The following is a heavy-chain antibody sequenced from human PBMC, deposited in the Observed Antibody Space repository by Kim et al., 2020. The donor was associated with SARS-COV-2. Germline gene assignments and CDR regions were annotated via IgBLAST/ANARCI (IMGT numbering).Heavy chain of an antibody. CDR3: ARDSEPYCSSTSCYYYYYVYG. CDR1: GFTVSSNY. J-gene: IGHJ6*03. CDR2: IYSGGST. D-gene: IGHD2-2*01. Sequence: GGSLRLSCAASGFTVSSNYMSWVRQAPGKGLEWVSVIYSGGSTYYADSVKGRFTISRDNSKNTLYLQMNSLRAEDTAVYYCARDSEPYCSSTSCYYYYYVYGGGKGTPVTVSS. V-gene: IGHV3-66*01.